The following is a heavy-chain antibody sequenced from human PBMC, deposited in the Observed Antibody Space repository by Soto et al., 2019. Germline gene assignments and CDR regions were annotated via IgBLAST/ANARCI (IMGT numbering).Heavy chain of an antibody. CDR3: AREELGATFVS. CDR1: GGTFTAST. CDR2: VIPFSDLT. Sequence: QVLLVQSGAELRKPGSSVKVSCKTSGGTFTASTVSWVRQAPGQGLEWMGRVIPFSDLTDYAQKLQDRLAITADKSTTTLYMELSSLRSEDTAVYFCAREELGATFVSSGQGTLVTVSS. D-gene: IGHD1-26*01. V-gene: IGHV1-69*02. J-gene: IGHJ5*01.